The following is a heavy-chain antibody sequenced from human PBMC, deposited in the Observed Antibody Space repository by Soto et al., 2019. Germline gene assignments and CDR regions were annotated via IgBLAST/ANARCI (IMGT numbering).Heavy chain of an antibody. CDR3: AHRPDSGYDLHNWFDP. Sequence: SGPTLVNPTQTLTLTCTFSGFSLSTSGVGVGWIRQPPGKALEWLALIYWDDDKRYSPSLKSRLTITKDTSKNQVVLTMTNMDPVDTATYYCAHRPDSGYDLHNWFDPWGQGTLVTVSS. J-gene: IGHJ5*02. CDR1: GFSLSTSGVG. CDR2: IYWDDDK. D-gene: IGHD5-12*01. V-gene: IGHV2-5*02.